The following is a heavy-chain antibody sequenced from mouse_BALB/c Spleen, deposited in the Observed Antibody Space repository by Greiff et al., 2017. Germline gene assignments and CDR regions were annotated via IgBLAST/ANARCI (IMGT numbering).Heavy chain of an antibody. CDR1: GYTFSSYW. V-gene: IGHV1-9*01. Sequence: QVQLQQSGAELMKPGASVKISCKATGYTFSSYWIEWVKQRPGHGLEWIGEILPGSGSTNYNEKFKGKATFTADTSSNTAYMQLSSLTSEDSAVYYCARAGYYGSSWGFAYWGQGTLVTVSA. D-gene: IGHD1-1*01. CDR2: ILPGSGST. CDR3: ARAGYYGSSWGFAY. J-gene: IGHJ3*01.